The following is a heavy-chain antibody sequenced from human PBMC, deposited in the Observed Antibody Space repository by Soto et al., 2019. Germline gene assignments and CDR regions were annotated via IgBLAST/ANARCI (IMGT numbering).Heavy chain of an antibody. Sequence: SETLSLTCAVYGGSFSGYYWSWIRQPPGKGLEWIGEINHSGSTNYNPSLKSRVTISVDTSKNQFSLKLSSVTAADTAVYYCARGTLLVLRYFDWLADWFEPWGQGTLVTVSS. V-gene: IGHV4-34*01. CDR3: ARGTLLVLRYFDWLADWFEP. J-gene: IGHJ5*02. D-gene: IGHD3-9*01. CDR1: GGSFSGYY. CDR2: INHSGST.